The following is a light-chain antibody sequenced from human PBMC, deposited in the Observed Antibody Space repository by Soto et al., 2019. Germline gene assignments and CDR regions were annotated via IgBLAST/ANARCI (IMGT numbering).Light chain of an antibody. CDR2: TAS. V-gene: IGKV1-6*01. Sequence: IQMTQSPSSLSASVGDRVTITCRASRYVRSDLSWYQQRPGQAPKVLIYTASSLQSGVPSRFSGSGSGTDFTLTISSLQPEDCATYYCLQDYNYPWTFGQGTKVEIK. CDR1: RYVRSD. J-gene: IGKJ1*01. CDR3: LQDYNYPWT.